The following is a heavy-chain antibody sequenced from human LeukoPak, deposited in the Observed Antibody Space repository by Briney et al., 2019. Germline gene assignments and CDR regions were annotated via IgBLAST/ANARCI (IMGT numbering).Heavy chain of an antibody. J-gene: IGHJ4*02. Sequence: SKTLSLTCSVSDGAISTGGYSWGWICQPQGKGLEWIGSIHSSGSTYSNPSIESRLTRFVDTSNNQCTLKLSSVTSEDTAVYYCARHSKAQSSNWYIPFDYWGQGTLVTVSS. D-gene: IGHD6-13*01. CDR1: DGAISTGGYS. CDR3: ARHSKAQSSNWYIPFDY. V-gene: IGHV4-39*01. CDR2: IHSSGST.